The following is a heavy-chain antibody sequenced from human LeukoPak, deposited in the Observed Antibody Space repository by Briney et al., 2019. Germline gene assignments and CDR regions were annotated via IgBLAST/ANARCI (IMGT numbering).Heavy chain of an antibody. V-gene: IGHV1-18*01. D-gene: IGHD6-19*01. CDR3: ARDWRVAGTVYYFDY. J-gene: IGHJ4*02. CDR1: SYTFTSYG. CDR2: ISAYNGNT. Sequence: ASVKVSCKASSYTFTSYGISWVRQAPGQGLEWMGWISAYNGNTNYAQKLQGRVTMTTDTSTSTAYMELRSLRSDDTAVYYCARDWRVAGTVYYFDYWGQGTLVTVSS.